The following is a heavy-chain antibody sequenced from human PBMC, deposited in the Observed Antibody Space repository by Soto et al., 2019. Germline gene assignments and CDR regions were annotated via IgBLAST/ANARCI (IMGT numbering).Heavy chain of an antibody. V-gene: IGHV1-2*02. Sequence: GASVKVSCKASGYTFTGYYMHWVRQAPGQGLEWMGWINPNSGGTNYAQKFQGRVTMTRDTSISTAYMELSRLRSDDTAVYYCARSTYGSGSYAVDYWGQGTLVTVSS. CDR2: INPNSGGT. J-gene: IGHJ4*02. CDR1: GYTFTGYY. CDR3: ARSTYGSGSYAVDY. D-gene: IGHD3-10*01.